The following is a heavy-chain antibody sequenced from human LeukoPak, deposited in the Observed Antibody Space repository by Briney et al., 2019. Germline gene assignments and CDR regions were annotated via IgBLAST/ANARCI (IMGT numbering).Heavy chain of an antibody. CDR1: GYTFTTYG. D-gene: IGHD6-6*01. CDR3: ASTRGYSSSSGYYYYGMDV. V-gene: IGHV1-3*01. J-gene: IGHJ6*02. CDR2: INAGNGNT. Sequence: GASVKVSCKTSGYTFTTYGIHWVRQAPGQGLEWMGWINAGNGNTRYSQKFQGRVTITRDTSASTAYMELRSLRSDDTAVYYCASTRGYSSSSGYYYYGMDVWGQGTTVTVSS.